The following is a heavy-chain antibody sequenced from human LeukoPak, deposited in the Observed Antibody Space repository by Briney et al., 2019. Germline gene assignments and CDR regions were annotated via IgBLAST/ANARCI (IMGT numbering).Heavy chain of an antibody. J-gene: IGHJ4*02. CDR2: IYSGGST. V-gene: IGHV3-53*01. CDR1: GFTVSSNY. D-gene: IGHD5-18*01. Sequence: PGRTLRLSCAASGFTVSSNYMNWVRHASGKGLDWVSVIYSGGSTNYADSVKGRFTISRDNSKNTLYLQMNSLRAEDTAVYYCIYGYTLDFWGQGTLVTVSS. CDR3: IYGYTLDF.